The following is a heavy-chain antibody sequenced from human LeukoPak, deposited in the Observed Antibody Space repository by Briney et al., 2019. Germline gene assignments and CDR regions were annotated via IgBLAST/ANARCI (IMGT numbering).Heavy chain of an antibody. V-gene: IGHV4-34*01. D-gene: IGHD1-14*01. CDR1: GGSFSGYY. CDR2: INHSGST. J-gene: IGHJ5*02. Sequence: SETLSLTCAVYGGSFSGYYWSWIRQPPGKGLEWIGEINHSGSTSYNPSLKSRVTMSVDTSKNQFSLRLNSVTAVDTAVYYCARKPGGRNWFDPWGQGTLVIVSS. CDR3: ARKPGGRNWFDP.